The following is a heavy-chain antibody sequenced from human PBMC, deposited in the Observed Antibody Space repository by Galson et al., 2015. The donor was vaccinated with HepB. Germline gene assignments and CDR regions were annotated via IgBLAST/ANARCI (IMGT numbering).Heavy chain of an antibody. J-gene: IGHJ2*01. CDR2: IIPILGIA. V-gene: IGHV1-69*02. D-gene: IGHD3-22*01. CDR3: ARAGYYDSSGDDWYFDL. Sequence: SVKVSCKASGGTFSSYTISWVRQAPGQGLEWMGRIIPILGIANYAQKFQGRVTITADKSTSTAYMELSSLRSEDTAVYYCARAGYYDSSGDDWYFDLWGRGTLVTVSS. CDR1: GGTFSSYT.